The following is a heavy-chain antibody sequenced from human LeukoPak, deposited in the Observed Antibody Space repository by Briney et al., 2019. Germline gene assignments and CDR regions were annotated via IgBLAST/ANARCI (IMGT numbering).Heavy chain of an antibody. CDR3: AKGSRSSRPYYFDF. Sequence: GGSLRLSCTASGFTFNKYAMGWVRQAPGKGLEWVSAITGSGDDTYHADSVKGRFTISRDNSQNTLYLQMNSLRAEDTAIYYCAKGSRSSRPYYFDFWGQEILVTVSS. V-gene: IGHV3-23*01. D-gene: IGHD3-10*01. CDR1: GFTFNKYA. J-gene: IGHJ4*02. CDR2: ITGSGDDT.